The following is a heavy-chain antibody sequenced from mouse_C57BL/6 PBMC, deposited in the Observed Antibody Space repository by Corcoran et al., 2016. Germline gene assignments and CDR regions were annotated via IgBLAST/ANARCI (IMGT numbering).Heavy chain of an antibody. CDR1: GYTFTDYY. CDR3: ARQQIYYGNPYAMDY. V-gene: IGHV1-75*01. D-gene: IGHD2-1*01. Sequence: QVQLQQSGPELVKPGASVKISCKASGYTFTDYYINWVKQRPGQGLEWIGWIFPGSGSTYYNEKFKGKATLTVDTSSSTAYMQLSSLTSEDSAVYFCARQQIYYGNPYAMDYWGQGTSVTVSS. CDR2: IFPGSGST. J-gene: IGHJ4*01.